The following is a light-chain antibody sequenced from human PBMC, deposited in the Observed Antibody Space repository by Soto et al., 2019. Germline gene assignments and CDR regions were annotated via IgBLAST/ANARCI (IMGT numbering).Light chain of an antibody. J-gene: IGKJ5*01. CDR3: QQYCSSPT. CDR1: QSLSTSY. Sequence: EIVLTQSPGTLSLFPGERATLSCRASQSLSTSYLAWYQQKPGQALRLLIFGASNRAAGIPDRFSGSGSGTDFTLTISRLEPEDFAVYYCQQYCSSPTFGQGTRLEIK. V-gene: IGKV3-20*01. CDR2: GAS.